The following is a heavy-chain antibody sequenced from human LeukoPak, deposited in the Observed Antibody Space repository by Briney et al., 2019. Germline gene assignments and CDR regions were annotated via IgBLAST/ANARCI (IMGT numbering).Heavy chain of an antibody. CDR2: ISYDGSNK. CDR1: GFTFSSYA. J-gene: IGHJ4*02. Sequence: GGSLRLSCGASGFTFSSYAMHWVRQAPGKGLGWVAVISYDGSNKYYADSVKGRFTISRDNSKNTLYLQMNSLRAEDTAVYYCARELYGSGSYSLDYWGQGTLVTVSS. D-gene: IGHD3-10*01. V-gene: IGHV3-30*04. CDR3: ARELYGSGSYSLDY.